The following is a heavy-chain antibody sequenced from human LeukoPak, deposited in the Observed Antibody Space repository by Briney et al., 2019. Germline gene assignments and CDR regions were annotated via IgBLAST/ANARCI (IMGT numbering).Heavy chain of an antibody. V-gene: IGHV4-39*07. J-gene: IGHJ3*02. CDR1: GGPISSRSCY. CDR2: IYYTGST. CDR3: AREDDVLADNAFDI. D-gene: IGHD3-9*01. Sequence: SETLSLTCAVSGGPISSRSCYWGWIRQPPGKGLGWIGSIYYTGSTYHNPSLKSRVTMSVDTSMNQFSLNLNSVTAADTAVYYCAREDDVLADNAFDIWGQGTMVTASS.